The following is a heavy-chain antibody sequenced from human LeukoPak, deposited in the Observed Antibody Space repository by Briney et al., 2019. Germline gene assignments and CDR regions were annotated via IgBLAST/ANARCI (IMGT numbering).Heavy chain of an antibody. J-gene: IGHJ4*01. V-gene: IGHV1-69*04. CDR3: ARGRNYFDY. CDR2: IIPVLEMA. Sequence: SVKVSCKVPGGTFNTYGITWVRQAPEQGLEWMGRIIPVLEMATYAQKYEGRVKITADKSTTTIYLFLSSLTSDDTAVYYCARGRNYFDYWGQGSLVTVSS. CDR1: GGTFNTYG.